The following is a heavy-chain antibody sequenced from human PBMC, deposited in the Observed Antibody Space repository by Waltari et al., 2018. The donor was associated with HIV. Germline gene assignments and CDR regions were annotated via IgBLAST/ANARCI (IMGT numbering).Heavy chain of an antibody. D-gene: IGHD2-2*02. CDR2: INTDGSST. CDR1: GFTFGSYW. J-gene: IGHJ6*02. V-gene: IGHV3-74*01. Sequence: EVQLVESGGGLVEPGGSLGLSCAASGFTFGSYWIHWVRQAAGKGLVWVSRINTDGSSTSYADSVKGRFTISRDNAKNTLYLKMNSLRAEDTAVYYCARGGHCSGISCYTGDYSYGLDVWGQGTTVTVSS. CDR3: ARGGHCSGISCYTGDYSYGLDV.